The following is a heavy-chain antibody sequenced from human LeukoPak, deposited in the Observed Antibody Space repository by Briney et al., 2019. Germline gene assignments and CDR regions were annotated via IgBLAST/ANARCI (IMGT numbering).Heavy chain of an antibody. CDR1: GFTFSSYG. V-gene: IGHV3-23*01. CDR2: ISGSGGST. CDR3: AKDRIGIAAAGSPNDY. J-gene: IGHJ4*02. Sequence: PGGSLRLSCAASGFTFSSYGMSWVRQAPGKRLEWVSAISGSGGSTYYADSVKGRFTISRDNSKNTLYLQMNSLRAEDTAVYYCAKDRIGIAAAGSPNDYWGQGTLVTVSS. D-gene: IGHD6-13*01.